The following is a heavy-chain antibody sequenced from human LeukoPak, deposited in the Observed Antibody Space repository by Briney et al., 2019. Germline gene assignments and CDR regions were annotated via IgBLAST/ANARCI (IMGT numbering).Heavy chain of an antibody. CDR3: ARFHSGPSGWYVLWYFDL. J-gene: IGHJ2*01. CDR1: GGSVSSYY. Sequence: SSETLSLTCTVSGGSVSSYYWSWIRQPPGKGLEGIGYIYSSENTKYNSSLESRVTMSVDTSKNQFFLKLSSVTAADTAVYYCARFHSGPSGWYVLWYFDLWGRGTLVTVSS. V-gene: IGHV4-4*09. CDR2: IYSSENT. D-gene: IGHD6-19*01.